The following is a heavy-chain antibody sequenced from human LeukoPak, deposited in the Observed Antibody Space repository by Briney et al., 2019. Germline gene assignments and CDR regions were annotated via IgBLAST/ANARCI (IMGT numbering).Heavy chain of an antibody. CDR3: ARGGGGNSVGY. Sequence: ASVKVSCKASGGTFSSYAISWVRQAPGQGLEWMGGIIPSFGTANYAQKFQGRVTITTDESTSTASMELSSLRSEDTAVYYCARGGGGNSVGYWGQGTLVTVSS. CDR1: GGTFSSYA. V-gene: IGHV1-69*05. D-gene: IGHD4-23*01. J-gene: IGHJ4*02. CDR2: IIPSFGTA.